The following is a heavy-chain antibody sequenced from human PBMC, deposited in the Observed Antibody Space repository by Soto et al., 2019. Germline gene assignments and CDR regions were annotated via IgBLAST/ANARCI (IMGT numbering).Heavy chain of an antibody. CDR3: ARSGPDLYCSTTSCRVFDY. Sequence: QVQLVQSGAEVKKPGASVKVSCKASGYTFTSYDINWVRQATGQGLEWMGWMNPNTGNTDFAQKFQGRVTMTRNTSISPAYMELRSLRSEDTAVYYWARSGPDLYCSTTSCRVFDYGGQGTLVTVSS. J-gene: IGHJ4*02. V-gene: IGHV1-8*01. CDR1: GYTFTSYD. CDR2: MNPNTGNT. D-gene: IGHD2-2*01.